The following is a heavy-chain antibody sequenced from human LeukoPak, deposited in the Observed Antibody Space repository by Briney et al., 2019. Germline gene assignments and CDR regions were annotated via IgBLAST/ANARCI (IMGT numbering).Heavy chain of an antibody. CDR3: ARDDSSGYPRDY. Sequence: ASVKVSCKASGYTFTSYGISWVRQAPGQGLEWMGWISAYNGNTSYAQKLQGRVTMTTDTSTSTAYMELRSLRSEDTAVYYCARDDSSGYPRDYWGQGTLVTVSS. V-gene: IGHV1-18*01. CDR2: ISAYNGNT. D-gene: IGHD3-22*01. J-gene: IGHJ4*02. CDR1: GYTFTSYG.